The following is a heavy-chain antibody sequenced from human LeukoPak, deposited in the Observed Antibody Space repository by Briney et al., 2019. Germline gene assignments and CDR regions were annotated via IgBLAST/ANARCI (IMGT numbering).Heavy chain of an antibody. CDR3: AELGITMIGGV. D-gene: IGHD3-10*02. CDR1: GFTFSTYG. CDR2: ISSSGSTI. J-gene: IGHJ6*04. V-gene: IGHV3-48*04. Sequence: GGSLRLSCVASGFTFSTYGMSWVRQAPGKGLEWVSYISSSGSTIYYADSVKGRFTISRDNAKNSLYLQINSLRAEDTAVYYCAELGITMIGGVWGKGTTVTISS.